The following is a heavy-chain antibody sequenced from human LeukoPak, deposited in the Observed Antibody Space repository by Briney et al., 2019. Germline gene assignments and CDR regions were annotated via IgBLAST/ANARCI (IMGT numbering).Heavy chain of an antibody. CDR3: TRAVAEHPD. Sequence: SETLSLTCACSGVPFSNYYWSWVRQSPRQGLEWIGESNHRGYTNYNPSLNSRVTMSIHTSKHQFSLTLTSETAEDAGVYYCTRAVAEHPDWGQGTLVTVSS. CDR1: GVPFSNYY. D-gene: IGHD6-19*01. CDR2: SNHRGYT. J-gene: IGHJ4*02. V-gene: IGHV4-34*01.